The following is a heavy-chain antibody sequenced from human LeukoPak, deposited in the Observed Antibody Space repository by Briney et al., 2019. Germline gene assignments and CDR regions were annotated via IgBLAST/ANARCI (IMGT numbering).Heavy chain of an antibody. D-gene: IGHD6-6*01. V-gene: IGHV4-39*01. J-gene: IGHJ4*02. Sequence: SETLSLTCTVSGGSISSSSYDWGWIRQPPGKGLEWIGSIYYSGSTYYNPSLKSRVTISVDTSKNQFSLKLSSVTAADTAVYYCARRSSGIAARRDFDYWGQGTLVTVSS. CDR3: ARRSSGIAARRDFDY. CDR2: IYYSGST. CDR1: GGSISSSSYD.